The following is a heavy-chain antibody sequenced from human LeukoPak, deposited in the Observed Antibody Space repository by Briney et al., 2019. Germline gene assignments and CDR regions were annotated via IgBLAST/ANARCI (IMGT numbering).Heavy chain of an antibody. CDR3: ATSSEFVQPSGIQGVDY. D-gene: IGHD1-26*01. V-gene: IGHV1-24*01. CDR1: GYTFTELS. Sequence: GASVKVSCKVSGYTFTELSMHWVRQAPGKGLERMGGFDLEDGETIYAQKFQGRVTMTEDTSTATAYMELSSPRSEDTAVYDCATSSEFVQPSGIQGVDYWGQGTLVTVSS. J-gene: IGHJ4*02. CDR2: FDLEDGET.